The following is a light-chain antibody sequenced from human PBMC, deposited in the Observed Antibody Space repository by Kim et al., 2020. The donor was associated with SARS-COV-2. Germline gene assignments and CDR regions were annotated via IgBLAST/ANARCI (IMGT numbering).Light chain of an antibody. CDR1: QSISSW. CDR2: MAS. CDR3: QQYNYYPYS. Sequence: SASVGDRVTITCRASQSISSWLAWYQQKPGKAPKLLISMASSLESGVPSRFSGSWSGTEFTLTIISLQPDDFATYFCQQYNYYPYSFAQGTKLEI. J-gene: IGKJ2*03. V-gene: IGKV1-5*03.